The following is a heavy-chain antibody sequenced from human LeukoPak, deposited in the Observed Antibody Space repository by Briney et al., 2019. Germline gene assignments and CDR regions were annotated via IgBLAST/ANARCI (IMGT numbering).Heavy chain of an antibody. CDR1: GDSVSNNNGA. J-gene: IGHJ4*02. CDR2: TYYRSQWHN. V-gene: IGHV6-1*01. Sequence: SQTLSLTCAISGDSVSNNNGAWNWIRQSPSRGLEWLGRTYYRSQWHNDYARSVMSRISVDPDTSKNQFSLHLSSVTPDDTAVYYCARLANIRDPFDFWGQGTLVTVSS. D-gene: IGHD2/OR15-2a*01. CDR3: ARLANIRDPFDF.